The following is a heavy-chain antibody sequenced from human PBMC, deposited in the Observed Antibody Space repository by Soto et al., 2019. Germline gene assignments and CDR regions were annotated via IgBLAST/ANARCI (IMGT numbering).Heavy chain of an antibody. V-gene: IGHV3-33*01. D-gene: IGHD3-22*01. Sequence: GGSLRLSCAASGFTFSSYGMHWVRQAPGKGLEWVAVIWYDGSNKYYADSVKGRFTISRDNSKNTLYLQMNSLRAEDTAVYYCARDFLNSEDSSGYYPNDMDYWGQGNLVTVS. J-gene: IGHJ4*02. CDR3: ARDFLNSEDSSGYYPNDMDY. CDR1: GFTFSSYG. CDR2: IWYDGSNK.